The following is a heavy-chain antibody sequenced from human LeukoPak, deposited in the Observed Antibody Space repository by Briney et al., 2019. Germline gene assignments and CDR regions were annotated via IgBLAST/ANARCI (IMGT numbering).Heavy chain of an antibody. Sequence: SETLSLTCSVSGVSISSTNYFWGWIRQPPGKGLEWIGGLLYSGFTYYHPSLKSRVTISVDTSKNQFSLKLSSVTAADTAVYYCARGGSYSSGWSPKKNWFDPWGQGTPVTVSS. J-gene: IGHJ5*02. CDR1: GVSISSTNYF. D-gene: IGHD6-19*01. CDR3: ARGGSYSSGWSPKKNWFDP. V-gene: IGHV4-39*07. CDR2: LLYSGFT.